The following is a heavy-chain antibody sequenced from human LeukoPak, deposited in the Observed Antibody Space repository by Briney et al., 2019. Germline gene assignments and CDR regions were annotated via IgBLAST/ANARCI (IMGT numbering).Heavy chain of an antibody. CDR3: ARTSSGTYYRVDY. CDR2: VHHSGST. Sequence: MASETLSLTCIVSGGSISMSAYYWVWIRQPPGKGLEWIGSVHHSGSTYYNSSLNSRLTMSVDTPKKQISLKLSSVTAADTAVYYCARTSSGTYYRVDYWGQGTQVTVSS. D-gene: IGHD3-10*01. CDR1: GGSISMSAYY. V-gene: IGHV4-39*01. J-gene: IGHJ4*02.